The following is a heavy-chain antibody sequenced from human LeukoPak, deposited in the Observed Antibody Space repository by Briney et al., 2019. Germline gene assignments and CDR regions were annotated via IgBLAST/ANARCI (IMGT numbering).Heavy chain of an antibody. D-gene: IGHD1-1*01. V-gene: IGHV4-39*02. CDR2: IYYSGST. J-gene: IGHJ4*02. CDR3: ARELLERGLY. CDR1: GGSISSSSYY. Sequence: SETLSLTCTVSGGSISSSSYYWGWIRQPPGKGLEWIGSIYYSGSTYYNPSLKSRVTISVDTSKSQFSLKLSSVTAADTAVYYCARELLERGLYWGQGTLVTVSS.